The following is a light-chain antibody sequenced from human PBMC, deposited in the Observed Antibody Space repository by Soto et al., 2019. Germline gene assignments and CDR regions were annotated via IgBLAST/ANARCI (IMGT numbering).Light chain of an antibody. J-gene: IGKJ2*01. CDR2: GAS. Sequence: EIVLTQSPGTLSESPGERGTLSCRASQSVSSSYLAWYQQKPGQAPRLLIYGASSRATGIPDRFSGSGSGTDFTLTISRLEPEDFALYYCQQYGSSPRTFGQGTKLEIK. CDR1: QSVSSSY. V-gene: IGKV3-20*01. CDR3: QQYGSSPRT.